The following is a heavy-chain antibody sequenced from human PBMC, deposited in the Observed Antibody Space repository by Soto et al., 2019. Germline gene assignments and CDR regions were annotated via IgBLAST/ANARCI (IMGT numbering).Heavy chain of an antibody. D-gene: IGHD1-26*01. CDR3: TRALSGSYDH. Sequence: QTLSLTCAISGDSVSSKSAAWKWIRQSPSRGLEWLGRTYYRSKWSTDYAISVKSRITINPDTSNNHFSLQLKSVTPEDTAVYYCTRALSGSYDHWGQGTMVAVSS. CDR1: GDSVSSKSAA. V-gene: IGHV6-1*01. J-gene: IGHJ5*02. CDR2: TYYRSKWST.